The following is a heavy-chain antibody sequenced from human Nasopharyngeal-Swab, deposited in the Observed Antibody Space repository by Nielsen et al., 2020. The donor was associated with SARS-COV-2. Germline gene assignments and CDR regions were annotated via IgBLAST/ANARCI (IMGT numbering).Heavy chain of an antibody. Sequence: SETLSLTCTVSGGSISSYYWSWIRQPPGKGLEWIGYIYYSGSTNYNPSLKSRVTISVDTSKNQFSLKLSSVTAADTAVYYCARATSGSHYPFDYWGQGTLVTVSS. J-gene: IGHJ4*02. V-gene: IGHV4-59*01. CDR1: GGSISSYY. CDR3: ARATSGSHYPFDY. CDR2: IYYSGST. D-gene: IGHD1-26*01.